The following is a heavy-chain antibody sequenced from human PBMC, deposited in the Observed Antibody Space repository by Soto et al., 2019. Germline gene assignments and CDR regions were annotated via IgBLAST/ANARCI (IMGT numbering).Heavy chain of an antibody. CDR1: GGTFSSYA. Sequence: QVQLVQSGAEVKKPGSSVKVSCKASGGTFSSYAISWVRQAPGQGLEWMGGIIPIFGTANYAQKFQGRVTITADESTSTAYMELSSLRSEDTAGYYCARSFDSSGSKRPNWFDPWGQGTLVTVSS. CDR3: ARSFDSSGSKRPNWFDP. V-gene: IGHV1-69*01. CDR2: IIPIFGTA. J-gene: IGHJ5*02. D-gene: IGHD3-22*01.